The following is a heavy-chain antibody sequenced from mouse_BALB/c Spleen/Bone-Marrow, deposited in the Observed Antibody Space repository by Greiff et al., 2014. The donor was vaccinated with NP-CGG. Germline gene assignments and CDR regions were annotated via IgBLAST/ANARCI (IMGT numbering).Heavy chain of an antibody. CDR2: INLSTGYT. CDR3: ARDDYDDY. Sequence: VQLVESGAELAKPGASVKMSCKASGYTFTNYWMHWVKQRPGQSLEWIGYINLSTGYTEYNQKFKDKATLTADKSSSTAYMQLSSLTSEDSAVYYCARDDYDDYWGQGTTLTVSS. V-gene: IGHV1-7*01. CDR1: GYTFTNYW. J-gene: IGHJ2*01. D-gene: IGHD2-4*01.